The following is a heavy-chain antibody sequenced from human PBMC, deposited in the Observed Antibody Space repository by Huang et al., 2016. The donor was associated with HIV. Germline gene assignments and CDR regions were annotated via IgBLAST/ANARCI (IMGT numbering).Heavy chain of an antibody. D-gene: IGHD3-22*01. V-gene: IGHV4-34*02. CDR3: ARMFKYDSGGYWGNDAFDI. CDR1: GGSFSGHY. CDR2: ISDSGNT. Sequence: QVQLQQWGAELLKPSETLSLTCAVSGGSFSGHYWTWIRQPPGRGLEWIGEISDSGNTTYNPSLKSRVTSSGDTSQSQFSLKLNSVTAADTAIYYCARMFKYDSGGYWGNDAFDIWGQGTMVTVSS. J-gene: IGHJ3*02.